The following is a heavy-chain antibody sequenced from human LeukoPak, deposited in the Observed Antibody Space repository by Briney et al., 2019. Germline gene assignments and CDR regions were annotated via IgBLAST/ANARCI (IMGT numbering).Heavy chain of an antibody. V-gene: IGHV3-23*01. CDR1: GFTFSSYA. J-gene: IGHJ3*01. Sequence: GGSLRLSCAASGFTFSSYAMSWVRQAPGKGLEWVSAISGSGGSTYYADSVKGRFTISRDNSKNTLYLQMNSLRAEDTAVYNCAKPFRYGGPQKGAFDLWGQGTMVTVSS. D-gene: IGHD4/OR15-4a*01. CDR3: AKPFRYGGPQKGAFDL. CDR2: ISGSGGST.